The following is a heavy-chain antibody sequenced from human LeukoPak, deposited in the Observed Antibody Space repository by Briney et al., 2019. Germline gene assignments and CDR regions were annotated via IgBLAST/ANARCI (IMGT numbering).Heavy chain of an antibody. J-gene: IGHJ6*03. CDR2: MNPNSGNT. CDR1: GYTFTSYD. D-gene: IGHD3/OR15-3a*01. Sequence: ASVKVSCKASGYTFTSYDINWVRQTTGQGGEWMGWMNPNSGNTGYAQKFQGRVTMTKNTSITTAYMELSSLRSEDTAVYYCARALSWTTDSYYYMDVWGKGTTVTVSS. V-gene: IGHV1-8*01. CDR3: ARALSWTTDSYYYMDV.